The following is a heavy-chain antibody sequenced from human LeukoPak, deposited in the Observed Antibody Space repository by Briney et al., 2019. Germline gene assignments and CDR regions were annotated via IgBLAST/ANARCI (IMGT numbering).Heavy chain of an antibody. CDR2: INHSGST. CDR1: GGSFSGYY. J-gene: IGHJ5*02. D-gene: IGHD2-8*01. V-gene: IGHV4-34*01. Sequence: SETLSLTCAVYGGSFSGYYWSWIRQPPGKGLEWIGEINHSGSTNYNPSLKSRVTISVDTSKNQFSLKLSSVTAADTAVYYCARHESGNGFDPWGQGTLVTVSS. CDR3: ARHESGNGFDP.